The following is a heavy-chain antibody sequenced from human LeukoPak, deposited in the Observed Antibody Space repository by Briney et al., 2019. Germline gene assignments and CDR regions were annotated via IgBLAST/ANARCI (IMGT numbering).Heavy chain of an antibody. J-gene: IGHJ6*03. CDR3: AKDLAAAGTPPPYYYYMDV. CDR1: GFTFSSYA. CDR2: ISYDGSNK. D-gene: IGHD6-13*01. V-gene: IGHV3-30-3*01. Sequence: GGSLRLSCAASGFTFSSYAMHWVRQAPGKGLEWVAVISYDGSNKYYADSVKGRFTISRDNSKNTLYLQMNSLRAEDTAVYYCAKDLAAAGTPPPYYYYMDVWGKGTTVTVSS.